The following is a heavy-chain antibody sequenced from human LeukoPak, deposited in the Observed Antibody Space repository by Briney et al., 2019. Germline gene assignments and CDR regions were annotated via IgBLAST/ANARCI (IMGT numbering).Heavy chain of an antibody. V-gene: IGHV4-30-4*08. CDR3: ARGIVVVPAAGSDAFDI. CDR1: GGSISSGDYY. D-gene: IGHD2-2*01. J-gene: IGHJ3*02. Sequence: SETLSLTCTVSGGSISSGDYYWSWIRQPPGKGLEWIGYIYYSGSTYYNPSLKSRVTISVDTSKNQFSLKLSSVTAADTAVYYCARGIVVVPAAGSDAFDIWGQGTLVTVSS. CDR2: IYYSGST.